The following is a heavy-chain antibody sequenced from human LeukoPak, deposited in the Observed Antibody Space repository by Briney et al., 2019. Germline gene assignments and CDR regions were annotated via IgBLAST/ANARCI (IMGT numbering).Heavy chain of an antibody. J-gene: IGHJ4*02. V-gene: IGHV4-61*05. Sequence: SETLSLTCTVSGGSISSNAHYGGWIRQPPGKGLEWIGYIYYSGSTNYNPSLKSRVTISVDTSKNQFSLRLSSVTAADTAIYYCARHQRDFDYWGQGTLVTVSS. CDR3: ARHQRDFDY. CDR2: IYYSGST. CDR1: GGSISSNAHY.